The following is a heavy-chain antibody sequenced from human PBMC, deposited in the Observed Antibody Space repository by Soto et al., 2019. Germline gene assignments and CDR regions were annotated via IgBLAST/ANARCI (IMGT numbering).Heavy chain of an antibody. J-gene: IGHJ5*02. CDR3: AKESNYYYSSGYANNGFDP. CDR2: ISWNSGSI. CDR1: GFTFDDYA. Sequence: EVQLVESGGGLVQPGRSLRLSCAASGFTFDDYAMHWVRQAPGKGLEWVSGISWNSGSIGYADSVKGRFTISRDNAKNSLYLQMNSLRADDTALYYCAKESNYYYSSGYANNGFDPWGQGTLVTVSS. D-gene: IGHD3-22*01. V-gene: IGHV3-9*01.